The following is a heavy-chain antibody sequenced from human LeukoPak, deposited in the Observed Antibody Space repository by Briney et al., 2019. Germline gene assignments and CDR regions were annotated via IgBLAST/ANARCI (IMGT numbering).Heavy chain of an antibody. CDR1: GFTFSSYW. CDR3: AKVLLRGYSYGNDAFDI. D-gene: IGHD5-18*01. V-gene: IGHV3-30*02. J-gene: IGHJ3*02. Sequence: GGSLRLSCAASGFTFSSYWMHWVRQAPGKGLEWVAFIRYDGSNKYYADSVKGRFTISRDNSKNTLYLQMNSLRAEDTAVYYCAKVLLRGYSYGNDAFDIWGQGTMVTVSS. CDR2: IRYDGSNK.